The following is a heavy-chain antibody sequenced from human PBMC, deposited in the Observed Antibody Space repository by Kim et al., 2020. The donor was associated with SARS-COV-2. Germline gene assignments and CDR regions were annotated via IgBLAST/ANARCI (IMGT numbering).Heavy chain of an antibody. D-gene: IGHD3-22*01. CDR3: AKMFAYYDSSGYLDY. CDR2: ISGSGGST. J-gene: IGHJ4*02. Sequence: GGSLRLSCAASGFTFSSYAMSWVRQAPGKGLEWVSAISGSGGSTYYADSVKGRFTISRDNSKNTLYLQMNSLRAEDTAVYYCAKMFAYYDSSGYLDYWGQGTLVTVSS. CDR1: GFTFSSYA. V-gene: IGHV3-23*01.